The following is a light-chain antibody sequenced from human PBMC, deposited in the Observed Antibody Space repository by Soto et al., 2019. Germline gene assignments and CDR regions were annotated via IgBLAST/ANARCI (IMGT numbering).Light chain of an antibody. J-gene: IGKJ2*01. CDR3: QQYGTSYT. Sequence: EIVLTQSPGTLSLSPGERATLSCRASQSVGSNYLAWYQQKPGQAPRLLIYGASGRATGIPDRFSGSGSGTDFPLTISRLEPEDFAVYYCQQYGTSYTFGQGTKLEIK. V-gene: IGKV3-20*01. CDR1: QSVGSNY. CDR2: GAS.